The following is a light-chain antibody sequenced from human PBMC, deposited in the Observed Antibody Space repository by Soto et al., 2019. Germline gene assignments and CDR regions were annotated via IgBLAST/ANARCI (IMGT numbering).Light chain of an antibody. CDR3: RSYAGSYV. CDR2: DVS. V-gene: IGLV2-11*01. CDR1: SSDVGGYNY. J-gene: IGLJ1*01. Sequence: QSVLTQPRSVSGSPGQSVTISYTGTSSDVGGYNYVSWYQQHPGKAPKLMIYDVSKRPSGVPDRFSGSKSGNTASLTISGLQAEDEADYYCRSYAGSYVFGTGTKVTVL.